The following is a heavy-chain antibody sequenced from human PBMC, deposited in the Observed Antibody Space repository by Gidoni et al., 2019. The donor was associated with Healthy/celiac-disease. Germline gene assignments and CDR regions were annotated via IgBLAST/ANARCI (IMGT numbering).Heavy chain of an antibody. CDR2: IYYSGST. CDR3: AREGGSYYDAWFDP. V-gene: IGHV4-59*01. Sequence: QVQLQESGPGLVKPSETLSLTCTVPGGSISSYYWSWIRQPPGKGLEWIGYIYYSGSTNYNPSLKSRVTISVDTSKNQFSLKLSSVTAADTAVYYCAREGGSYYDAWFDPWGQGTLVTVSS. J-gene: IGHJ5*02. D-gene: IGHD1-26*01. CDR1: GGSISSYY.